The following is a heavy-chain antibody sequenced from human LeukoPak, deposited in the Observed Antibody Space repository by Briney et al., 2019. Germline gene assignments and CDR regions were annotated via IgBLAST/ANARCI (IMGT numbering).Heavy chain of an antibody. Sequence: PGGSLRLSCAASGFTFSSYAMHWVRQAPGKGLEWVAVISYDGSNKYYADSVKGRFTISRDNSKNTLYLQMNSLRAEDTAVYYCARGSPQLRFLEWLSPCYYGMDVWGQGTTVTVSS. CDR3: ARGSPQLRFLEWLSPCYYGMDV. CDR2: ISYDGSNK. CDR1: GFTFSSYA. V-gene: IGHV3-30-3*01. J-gene: IGHJ6*02. D-gene: IGHD3-3*01.